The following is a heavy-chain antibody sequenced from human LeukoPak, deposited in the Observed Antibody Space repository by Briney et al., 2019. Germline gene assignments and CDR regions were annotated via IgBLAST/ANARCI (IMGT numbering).Heavy chain of an antibody. Sequence: GGSLRLSCVVSGFTFSTYWMSWVRQAPGKGLEWVANIKQDGSEKYYVDSVKGRLTISRDNAKNSLYLQVDSLGDEDTGVYYCTRGWGSSGPGDFWGQGTLVTVSS. CDR3: TRGWGSSGPGDF. CDR1: GFTFSTYW. D-gene: IGHD3-22*01. CDR2: IKQDGSEK. V-gene: IGHV3-7*01. J-gene: IGHJ4*02.